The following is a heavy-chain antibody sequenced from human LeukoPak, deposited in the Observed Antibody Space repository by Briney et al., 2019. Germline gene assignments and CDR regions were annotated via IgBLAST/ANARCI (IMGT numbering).Heavy chain of an antibody. V-gene: IGHV4-39*01. CDR1: GGSISSSSYH. Sequence: SETLSLTCTVSGGSISSSSYHWGWIRQPPGKGLEWIGSIYYSGSTYYNPSLKSRVTISVDTSKNQFSLKLSSVTAADTAVYYCAVAYCGGDCYGGYTRFDPWGQGTLVTVS. CDR2: IYYSGST. CDR3: AVAYCGGDCYGGYTRFDP. J-gene: IGHJ5*02. D-gene: IGHD2-21*02.